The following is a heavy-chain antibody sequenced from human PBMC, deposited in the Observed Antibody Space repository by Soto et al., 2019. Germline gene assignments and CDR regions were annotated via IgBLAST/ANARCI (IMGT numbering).Heavy chain of an antibody. CDR3: ARSGTLFGYYYGMDV. CDR1: GGSFSGYY. D-gene: IGHD3-10*01. Sequence: SETLSLTCAVYGGSFSGYYWSWIRQPPGKELEWIGEINHSGSTNYNPSLKSRVTISVDTSKNQFSLKLSSVTAADTAVYYCARSGTLFGYYYGMDVWGQGTTVTVS. J-gene: IGHJ6*02. CDR2: INHSGST. V-gene: IGHV4-34*01.